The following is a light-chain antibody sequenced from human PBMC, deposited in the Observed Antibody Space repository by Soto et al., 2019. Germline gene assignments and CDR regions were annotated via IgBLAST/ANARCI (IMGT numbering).Light chain of an antibody. V-gene: IGKV1-33*01. J-gene: IGKJ5*01. CDR2: DAS. CDR3: QQYENPPT. Sequence: DRQITQSASSLAAAVGDRVTITCQASQNINNYLNWYQQKPGRASKLLIYDASNLEAGVPSRFRGSRSGTDFTFTISRLQPEDIATDYGQQYENPPTFGQGTRLEIK. CDR1: QNINNY.